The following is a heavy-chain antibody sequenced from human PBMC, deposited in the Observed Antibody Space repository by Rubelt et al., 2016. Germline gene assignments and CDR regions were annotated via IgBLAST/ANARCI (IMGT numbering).Heavy chain of an antibody. CDR1: GGSISSYY. V-gene: IGHV4-59*01. D-gene: IGHD5-18*01. CDR3: ARARYSSAQICVIDY. Sequence: QVQLQESGPGLVKPSETLSLTCTVSGGSISSYYWTWIRQPPGKGLEWIGYISYGGSTNYSPSLKSRVIISVDTSNNQFSLKLGVWAVADTAVDHWARARYSSAQICVIDYWGQGTLVTVSS. CDR2: ISYGGST. J-gene: IGHJ4*02.